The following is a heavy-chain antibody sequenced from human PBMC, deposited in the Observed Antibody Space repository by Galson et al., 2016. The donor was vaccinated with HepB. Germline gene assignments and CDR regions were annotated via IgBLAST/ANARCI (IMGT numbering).Heavy chain of an antibody. CDR1: GFTFSSYG. Sequence: SLRLSCAASGFTFSSYGMHWVRQAPGKGLEWVAVIWYDGQNKYYADSVKGRFTISRDNSKSTLYLQVNSLRVEDTAVYYCAGSSSRSYYFGINVWGQGTTVTVSS. J-gene: IGHJ6*02. D-gene: IGHD6-13*01. V-gene: IGHV3-33*01. CDR3: AGSSSRSYYFGINV. CDR2: IWYDGQNK.